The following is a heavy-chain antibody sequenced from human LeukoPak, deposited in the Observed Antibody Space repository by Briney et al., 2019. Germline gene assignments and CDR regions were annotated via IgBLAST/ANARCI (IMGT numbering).Heavy chain of an antibody. CDR3: AKDPHYYDSSGSPY. J-gene: IGHJ4*02. D-gene: IGHD3-22*01. CDR1: GFTFSSYG. V-gene: IGHV3-30*02. Sequence: PGGSLRLSCAASGFTFSSYGMHWVRQAPGKGLEGVAFLRYDGSNKENADSVKGRFTISRDNSKNTLYLQMNSLRAEDTAVYYCAKDPHYYDSSGSPYWGQGTLVTVSS. CDR2: LRYDGSNK.